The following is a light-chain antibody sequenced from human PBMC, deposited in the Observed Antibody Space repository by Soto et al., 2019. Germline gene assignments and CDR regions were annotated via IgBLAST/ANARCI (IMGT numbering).Light chain of an antibody. Sequence: EIVLTQSPGTLSLSPGERAILSCRASQSVRSSYSAWHQQKPGQAPRLLIYGASSRATGIPDRFSGSGSGTDFTLTISRLEPEDFAVYYCQQYGSSPATFGQGTKVDIK. CDR1: QSVRSSY. CDR3: QQYGSSPAT. CDR2: GAS. J-gene: IGKJ1*01. V-gene: IGKV3-20*01.